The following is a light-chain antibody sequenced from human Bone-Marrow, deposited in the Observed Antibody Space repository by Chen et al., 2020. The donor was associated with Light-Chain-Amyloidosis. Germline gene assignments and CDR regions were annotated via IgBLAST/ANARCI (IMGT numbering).Light chain of an antibody. V-gene: IGLV3-25*03. CDR3: QSVDNSGSWV. J-gene: IGLJ2*01. CDR1: FLPKQY. Sequence: SYDLTQPPSVSVSPGQTARITCSGDFLPKQYASWYLQKAGQAPVMVIYQDIKRPSGIPERFSGSSSGTTVTLTISGVQAEDEADYYCQSVDNSGSWVFGGGTELTVL. CDR2: QDI.